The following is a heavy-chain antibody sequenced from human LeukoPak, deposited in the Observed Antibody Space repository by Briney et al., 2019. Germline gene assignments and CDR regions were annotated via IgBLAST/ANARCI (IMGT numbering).Heavy chain of an antibody. V-gene: IGHV1-2*02. CDR2: INPNSGGT. CDR3: ARGYCSSTSCQDYFDY. D-gene: IGHD2-2*01. CDR1: GYTFTSYY. J-gene: IGHJ4*02. Sequence: ASVKVSCKASGYTFTSYYMHWVRQAPGQGLEWMGWINPNSGGTNYAQKFQGRVTMTRDTSISTAYMELSRLRSDDTAVYYCARGYCSSTSCQDYFDYWGQGTLVTVSS.